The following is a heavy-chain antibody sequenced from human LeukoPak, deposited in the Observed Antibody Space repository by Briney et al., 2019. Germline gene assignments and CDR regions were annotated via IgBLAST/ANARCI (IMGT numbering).Heavy chain of an antibody. CDR3: ARVPMVGATRGAFDI. CDR2: ISSSSSYI. CDR1: GFTFSSYS. V-gene: IGHV3-21*01. D-gene: IGHD1-26*01. Sequence: PGGSLRLSWAASGFTFSSYSMNWVRQAPGKGLEWVSSISSSSSYIYYADSVKGRFTISRDNAKNSLYLQMNSLRAEDTAVYYCARVPMVGATRGAFDIWGQGTMVTVSS. J-gene: IGHJ3*02.